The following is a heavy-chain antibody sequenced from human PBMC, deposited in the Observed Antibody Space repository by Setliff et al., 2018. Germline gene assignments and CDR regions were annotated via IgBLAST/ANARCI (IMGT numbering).Heavy chain of an antibody. D-gene: IGHD3-22*01. J-gene: IGHJ3*01. CDR1: GFTFSSHW. Sequence: GGSLRLSCAGSGFTFSSHWMYWVRQAPGKGLVWVSSISSSSAYIYYADSVKGRFTISRDNAKNSVYLQMNSLGAEDTALYYCARAHRYFSDTSGYFYDQGRSAFDVWGQGTMVTVSS. V-gene: IGHV3-21*04. CDR3: ARAHRYFSDTSGYFYDQGRSAFDV. CDR2: ISSSSAYI.